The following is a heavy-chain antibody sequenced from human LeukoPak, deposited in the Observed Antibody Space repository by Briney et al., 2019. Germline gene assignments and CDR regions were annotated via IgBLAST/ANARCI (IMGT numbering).Heavy chain of an antibody. CDR3: ARGPRYYDFWSGYYDYYYYYGMDV. CDR1: GGSFSGYY. CDR2: INHSGST. Sequence: SETLSLTCAVYGGSFSGYYWSWIRQPPGKGLEWIGEINHSGSTNYNPSLKSRVTISVDTSKNQFSLKLSSVTAADTAVYYCARGPRYYDFWSGYYDYYYYYGMDVWGQGTTVTVSS. V-gene: IGHV4-34*01. J-gene: IGHJ6*02. D-gene: IGHD3-3*01.